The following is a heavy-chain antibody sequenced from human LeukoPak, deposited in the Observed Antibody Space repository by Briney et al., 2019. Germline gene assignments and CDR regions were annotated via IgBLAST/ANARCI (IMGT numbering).Heavy chain of an antibody. CDR2: IYSGGST. CDR3: ARTGILWFGELLSKGDDAFDI. J-gene: IGHJ3*02. Sequence: GGSLRLSCAASGFTVSSNYMSWVRRAPGKGLEWVSVIYSGGSTYYADSVKGRFTISRDNSKNTLYLQMNSLRAEDTAVYYCARTGILWFGELLSKGDDAFDIWGQGTMVTVSS. V-gene: IGHV3-66*01. CDR1: GFTVSSNY. D-gene: IGHD3-10*01.